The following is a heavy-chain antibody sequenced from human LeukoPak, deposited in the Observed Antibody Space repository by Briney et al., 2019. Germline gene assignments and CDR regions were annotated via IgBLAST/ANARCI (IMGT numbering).Heavy chain of an antibody. D-gene: IGHD5-18*01. CDR1: GFSFISYA. V-gene: IGHV3-23*01. Sequence: GGSLRLSCAASGFSFISYAMSWVGQAPGKGLEWVSAISGSGGRAYYADSVKGRFTISRDNAKNTLYLQMNSLRAEDTAVYYCARDEGLDTAMIKRGFDYWGQGTLVTVSS. CDR2: ISGSGGRA. J-gene: IGHJ4*02. CDR3: ARDEGLDTAMIKRGFDY.